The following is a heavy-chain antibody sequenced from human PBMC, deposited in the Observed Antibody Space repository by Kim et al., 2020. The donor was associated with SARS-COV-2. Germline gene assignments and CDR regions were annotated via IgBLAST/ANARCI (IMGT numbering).Heavy chain of an antibody. J-gene: IGHJ5*02. V-gene: IGHV1-3*01. CDR3: ARARLLNGYSSSRGWFDP. CDR2: INAGNGNT. Sequence: ASVKVSCKASGYTFTSYAMHWVRQAPGQRLEWMGWINAGNGNTKYSQKFQGRVTITRDTSASTPYMELSSLRSEDTAVYYCARARLLNGYSSSRGWFDPWGQGTLVTVSS. CDR1: GYTFTSYA. D-gene: IGHD6-13*01.